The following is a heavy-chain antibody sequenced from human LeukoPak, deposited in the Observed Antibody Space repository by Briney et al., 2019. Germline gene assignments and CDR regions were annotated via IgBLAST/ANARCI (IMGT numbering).Heavy chain of an antibody. CDR1: GFTFSSYW. J-gene: IGHJ3*02. CDR2: ISSSGSTI. D-gene: IGHD5-18*01. V-gene: IGHV3-48*04. CDR3: AREASGYSYGLDAFDI. Sequence: GGSLRLSCAASGFTFSSYWMSWVRQAPGKGLEWVSYISSSGSTIYYADSVKGRFTISRDNAKNSLYLQMNSLRGEDTAVYYCAREASGYSYGLDAFDIWGQGTTVTVSS.